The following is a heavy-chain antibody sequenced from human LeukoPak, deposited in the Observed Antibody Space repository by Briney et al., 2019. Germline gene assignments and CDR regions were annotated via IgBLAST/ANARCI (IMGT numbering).Heavy chain of an antibody. V-gene: IGHV4-61*02. D-gene: IGHD3-22*01. CDR2: VYTSGST. CDR3: AREKIGYYDGSGRGWFDP. Sequence: SETLSLTCTVSGGSISSDNYSWSWIRQPAGKGLEWIGRVYTSGSTNYNHSLKSRVTISVDTSKKQFSLKLSSVTAADTAVYYCAREKIGYYDGSGRGWFDPWGQGTLVTVSS. J-gene: IGHJ5*02. CDR1: GGSISSDNYS.